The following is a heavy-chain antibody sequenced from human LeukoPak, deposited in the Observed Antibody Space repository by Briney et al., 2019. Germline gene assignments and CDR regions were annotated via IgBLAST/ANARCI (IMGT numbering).Heavy chain of an antibody. J-gene: IGHJ5*02. V-gene: IGHV4-34*01. CDR1: GGSFSGYY. CDR2: INHSGST. D-gene: IGHD3-3*01. Sequence: SETLSLTCAVYGGSFSGYYWSWIRQPPGKGLEWIGEINHSGSTYYNPSLKSRVTISVDTSKNQFSLKLSSVTAADTAVYYCARGGFPYYDFWSGYLPTQFDPWGQGTLVTVSS. CDR3: ARGGFPYYDFWSGYLPTQFDP.